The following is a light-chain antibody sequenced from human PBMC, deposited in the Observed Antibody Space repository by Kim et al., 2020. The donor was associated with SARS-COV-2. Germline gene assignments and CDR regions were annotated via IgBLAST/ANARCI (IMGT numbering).Light chain of an antibody. J-gene: IGKJ1*01. CDR1: QSVSSSY. Sequence: SPGERATLSGRASQSVSSSYLAWYQQNPGQAPRLLIYGASSRATGIPDRFSGSGSGTDFTLTISRLEPEDFAVYYCQQYGSSAWTFGQGTKVDIK. V-gene: IGKV3-20*01. CDR3: QQYGSSAWT. CDR2: GAS.